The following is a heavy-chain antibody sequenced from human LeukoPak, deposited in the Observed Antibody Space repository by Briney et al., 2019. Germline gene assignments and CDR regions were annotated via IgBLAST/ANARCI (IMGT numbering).Heavy chain of an antibody. CDR1: GFTFSSYV. V-gene: IGHV3-30*04. J-gene: IGHJ4*02. CDR3: AKELRLGSL. D-gene: IGHD3-16*01. Sequence: PGGSLRLSCAASGFTFSSYVMHWVRQAPGKGLEWVAVISVDGSSKYYTDSVKGRFTISRDNSKNTLYLQMNSLRVEDTAVYYCAKELRLGSLWGQGTLVTVSS. CDR2: ISVDGSSK.